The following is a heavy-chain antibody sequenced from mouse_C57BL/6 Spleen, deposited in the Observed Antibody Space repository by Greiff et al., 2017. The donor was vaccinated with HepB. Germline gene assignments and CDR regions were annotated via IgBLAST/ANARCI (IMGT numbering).Heavy chain of an antibody. CDR2: IYPGNSDT. J-gene: IGHJ2*01. Sequence: EVQLQQSGTVLARPGASVKMSCKTSGYTFTSYWMHWVKQRPGQGLEWIGAIYPGNSDTSYNQKFKGKAKLTAVTSASTAYMELSSRTNEDSAVYYCTRSGAYDYYFDYWGQGTTLTVSS. CDR3: TRSGAYDYYFDY. CDR1: GYTFTSYW. V-gene: IGHV1-5*01. D-gene: IGHD2-4*01.